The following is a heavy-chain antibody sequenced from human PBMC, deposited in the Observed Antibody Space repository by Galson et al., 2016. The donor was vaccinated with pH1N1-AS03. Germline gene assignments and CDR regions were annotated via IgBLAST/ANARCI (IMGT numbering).Heavy chain of an antibody. CDR1: GLEFSYFW. CDR2: MKQDGSET. Sequence: SLRLSCAASGLEFSYFWMTWVRQAPGKGPEWVANMKQDGSETHYVDSVKGRFTISRDNAKNSLYLQMNSLRVEDTAMYYCARGEMIGDDSWGQGTLVTVSS. CDR3: ARGEMIGDDS. V-gene: IGHV3-7*03. D-gene: IGHD3-16*01. J-gene: IGHJ4*02.